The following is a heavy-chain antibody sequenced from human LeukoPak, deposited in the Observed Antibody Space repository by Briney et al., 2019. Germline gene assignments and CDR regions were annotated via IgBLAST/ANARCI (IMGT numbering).Heavy chain of an antibody. J-gene: IGHJ4*02. D-gene: IGHD3-10*01. Sequence: GGSLRPSCAASGFTFSDYWMSWVRQAPAKGLEWVASMKQDGSEKYYVDSVKGRFTISRDNAKNSLYLQMNSLRAEDTAVYYCARGSGDFDYWGQGTLVTVSS. CDR3: ARGSGDFDY. CDR2: MKQDGSEK. CDR1: GFTFSDYW. V-gene: IGHV3-7*04.